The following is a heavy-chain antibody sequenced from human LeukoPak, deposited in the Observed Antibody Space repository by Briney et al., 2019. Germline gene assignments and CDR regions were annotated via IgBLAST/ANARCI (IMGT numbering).Heavy chain of an antibody. CDR3: ARGTGYSSGWSIRIGGY. CDR1: GFTFSSYS. J-gene: IGHJ4*02. CDR2: ISSSSSYI. D-gene: IGHD6-19*01. V-gene: IGHV3-21*01. Sequence: GGSLRLSCAASGFTFSSYSMNWVRQAPGKGLEWVSSISSSSSYIYYADSVKGRFTISRDNAKNSLYLQMNSLRAEDTAVYYCARGTGYSSGWSIRIGGYWGQGTLVTVSS.